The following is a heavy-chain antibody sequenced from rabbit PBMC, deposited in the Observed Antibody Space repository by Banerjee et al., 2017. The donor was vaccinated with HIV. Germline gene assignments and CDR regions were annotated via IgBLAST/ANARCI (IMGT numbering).Heavy chain of an antibody. CDR2: IRAGVSGGT. V-gene: IGHV1S45*01. J-gene: IGHJ4*01. CDR1: GIDFSTYG. Sequence: QEQLKESGGGLVQPGGSLKLSCKASGIDFSTYGISWVRQAPGKGLEWIACIRAGVSGGTASASWAKGRFTISTTSSTTVTLQMTSLTAADTATYFCARDLAGVIGWNFNLWGPGTLVTVS. D-gene: IGHD4-1*01. CDR3: ARDLAGVIGWNFNL.